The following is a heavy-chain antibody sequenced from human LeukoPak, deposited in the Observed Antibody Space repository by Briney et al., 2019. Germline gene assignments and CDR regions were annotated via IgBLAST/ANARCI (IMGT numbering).Heavy chain of an antibody. D-gene: IGHD1/OR15-1a*01. Sequence: SETLSLTCTVSGGSINSSSYYWGWIRQPPGKGLEWIGSIYYSGSTYYNPSLKSRVTITVDTSKNQFSLKLSSVTAADTAVYYCAGNSRDDYYYYGMDVWGQGTTVTVSS. V-gene: IGHV4-39*01. CDR1: GGSINSSSYY. CDR3: AGNSRDDYYYYGMDV. CDR2: IYYSGST. J-gene: IGHJ6*02.